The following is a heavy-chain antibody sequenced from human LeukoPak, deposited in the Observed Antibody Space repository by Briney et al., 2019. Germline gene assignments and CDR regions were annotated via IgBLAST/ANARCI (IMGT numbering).Heavy chain of an antibody. D-gene: IGHD1-7*01. J-gene: IGHJ4*02. V-gene: IGHV3-7*01. Sequence: GGSLRLSCAASGFTFSNYWMIWVRPAPGKGPEGVANIRQDGSETNYVDSVRGRFTIARDNTKNSLYLQMTSLRGEDTAVYYCASRAGKPGNTPWCFDYWGQGDLVTVSS. CDR1: GFTFSNYW. CDR3: ASRAGKPGNTPWCFDY. CDR2: IRQDGSET.